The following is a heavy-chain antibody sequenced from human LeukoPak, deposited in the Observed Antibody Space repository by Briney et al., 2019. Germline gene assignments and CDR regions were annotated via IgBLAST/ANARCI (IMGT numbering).Heavy chain of an antibody. V-gene: IGHV3-30*04. Sequence: PGGSLRLSCAASGFTFSAYAMHWVRQAPGKGLEWVAVISCDESNKYYADSVKGRFTISRDNSKNTLYLQMNSQRPDDTAVYYCARDLWGSYRYPFDYWGQGTLVTVSS. CDR2: ISCDESNK. CDR3: ARDLWGSYRYPFDY. J-gene: IGHJ4*02. CDR1: GFTFSAYA. D-gene: IGHD3-16*02.